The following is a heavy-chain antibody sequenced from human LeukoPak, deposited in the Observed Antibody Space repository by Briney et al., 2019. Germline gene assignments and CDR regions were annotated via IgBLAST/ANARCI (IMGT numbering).Heavy chain of an antibody. CDR1: GFTFSSYW. J-gene: IGHJ4*02. Sequence: GGSLRLPCAASGFTFSSYWMHWVRQAPGKGLVWVSRINSDGSSTSYADSVKGRFTISRDNAKNTLYLQMNSLRAEDTAVYYCARDPPYGGNSEEADYWGQGTLVTVSS. D-gene: IGHD4-23*01. V-gene: IGHV3-74*01. CDR2: INSDGSST. CDR3: ARDPPYGGNSEEADY.